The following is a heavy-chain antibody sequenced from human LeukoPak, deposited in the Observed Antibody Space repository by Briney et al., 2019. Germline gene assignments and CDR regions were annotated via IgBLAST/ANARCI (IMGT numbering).Heavy chain of an antibody. V-gene: IGHV3-20*04. D-gene: IGHD3-10*02. CDR3: AELGITMFGGV. J-gene: IGHJ6*04. Sequence: GGSLRLSCAASGFTFSSYGMSWVRQAPGKGLEWVSGISWNSGSIGYADSVKGRFTISRDNAKNSLYLQMNSLRAEDTAVYYCAELGITMFGGVWGKGTTVTISS. CDR2: ISWNSGSI. CDR1: GFTFSSYG.